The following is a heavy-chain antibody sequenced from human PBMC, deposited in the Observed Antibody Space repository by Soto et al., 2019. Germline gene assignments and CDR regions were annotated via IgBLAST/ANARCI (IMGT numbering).Heavy chain of an antibody. CDR3: ARVLGNDAFDI. D-gene: IGHD3-3*02. CDR1: GGSITSNY. V-gene: IGHV4-59*01. CDR2: IYFQGTT. J-gene: IGHJ3*02. Sequence: PSETLSLTCAVSGGSITSNYWSWIRQAPGKGLEWVGYIYFQGTTNYNPSLRSRVTILIDMSKTQFSLTVTSVTAADTAVYYCARVLGNDAFDIWGQGTMVTVSS.